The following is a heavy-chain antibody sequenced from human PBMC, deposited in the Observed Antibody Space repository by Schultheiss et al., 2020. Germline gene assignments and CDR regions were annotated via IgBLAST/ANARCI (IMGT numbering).Heavy chain of an antibody. CDR1: GFTFSNAW. D-gene: IGHD6-19*01. CDR3: ARDPEQQWLVPVDY. V-gene: IGHV3-21*01. CDR2: ISSSSSYI. Sequence: GGSLRLSCAASGFTFSNAWMSWVRQAPGKGLEWVSSISSSSSYIYYADSVKGRFTISRDNAKNSLYLQMNSLRAEDTAVYYCARDPEQQWLVPVDYWGQGTLVTVSS. J-gene: IGHJ4*02.